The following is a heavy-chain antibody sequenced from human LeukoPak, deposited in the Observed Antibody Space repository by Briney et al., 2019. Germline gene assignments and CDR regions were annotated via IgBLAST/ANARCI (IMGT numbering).Heavy chain of an antibody. Sequence: GESLKISCKGSGYSFTSYWIGWVRQMPGKGLEWMGIIYPGDSDTRYSPSFQGQVTISADKSISTAYLQWSSLKASDTAMYYCARCFGGIAAAGIKVLDAFDIWGQGTMVTVSS. J-gene: IGHJ3*02. CDR1: GYSFTSYW. CDR3: ARCFGGIAAAGIKVLDAFDI. V-gene: IGHV5-51*01. D-gene: IGHD6-13*01. CDR2: IYPGDSDT.